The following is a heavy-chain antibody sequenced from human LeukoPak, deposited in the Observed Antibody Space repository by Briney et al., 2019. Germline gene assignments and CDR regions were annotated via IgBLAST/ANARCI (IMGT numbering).Heavy chain of an antibody. CDR3: ARGGLGDYYDSSGRDNWFDP. D-gene: IGHD3-22*01. V-gene: IGHV4-4*07. CDR2: IYTSGYT. J-gene: IGHJ5*02. CDR1: GGSISSYY. Sequence: SETLSLTCTVSGGSISSYYWSWIRQPAGKGLEWIGRIYTSGYTNYNPSLKSRVTISVDRSKNQFSLKLSSVTAADTAVYYCARGGLGDYYDSSGRDNWFDPWGQGTLVTVSS.